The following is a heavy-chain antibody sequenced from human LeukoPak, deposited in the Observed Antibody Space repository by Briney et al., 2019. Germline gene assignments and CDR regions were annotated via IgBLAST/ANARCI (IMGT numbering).Heavy chain of an antibody. V-gene: IGHV4-38-2*02. D-gene: IGHD5-18*01. CDR1: GYSISRGYY. CDR3: ARDLTALGDY. Sequence: SETLSLTCDVFGYSISRGYYWGWIRQPPGKGLDWIGHMHHSGTTHYNPSLNSRVTLSVDTSKTQLSLKLSSATAADTAVYYCARDLTALGDYWGQGILVIVSS. J-gene: IGHJ4*02. CDR2: MHHSGTT.